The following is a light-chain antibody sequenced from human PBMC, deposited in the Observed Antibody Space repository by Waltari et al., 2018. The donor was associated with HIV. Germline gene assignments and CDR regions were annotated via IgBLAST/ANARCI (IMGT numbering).Light chain of an antibody. V-gene: IGLV2-11*01. Sequence: QSALTQPRSVSGSPGQSVTISCTGTSSDVGAYKYVSWYKQHRGKAPKFKIYDVSKLPSGVPDRFSGSKSGNTASLTISGLQADDEAIYYCCSYAGTYEVVFGGGTKLTVL. CDR3: CSYAGTYEVV. CDR1: SSDVGAYKY. CDR2: DVS. J-gene: IGLJ2*01.